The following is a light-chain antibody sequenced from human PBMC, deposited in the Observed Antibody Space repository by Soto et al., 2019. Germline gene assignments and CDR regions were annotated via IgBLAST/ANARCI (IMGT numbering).Light chain of an antibody. J-gene: IGLJ2*01. Sequence: QSALTQPPSASGSPGQSVTISCTGTSSDVGGYNYVSWYQQHPGKAPKLMIYEVSKRPSGVPDRFSGYKSGNTASLTVSGLEDEDEADYYCSSYAGSNNLVFGGGTKLTVL. CDR3: SSYAGSNNLV. CDR1: SSDVGGYNY. V-gene: IGLV2-8*01. CDR2: EVS.